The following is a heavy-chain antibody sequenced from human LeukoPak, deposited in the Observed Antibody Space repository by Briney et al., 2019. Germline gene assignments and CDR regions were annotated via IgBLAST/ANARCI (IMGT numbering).Heavy chain of an antibody. Sequence: HGGSLRLSCAVSGFTFSSYWMSWVRQAPGKGLEWVASVKQDGNEKYYVDSVKGRFTISRGNAKNSLFLQMSSLRAEDTAVYYCARAEEMATIPDYWGQGTLVTVSS. V-gene: IGHV3-7*01. CDR2: VKQDGNEK. D-gene: IGHD5-24*01. J-gene: IGHJ4*02. CDR1: GFTFSSYW. CDR3: ARAEEMATIPDY.